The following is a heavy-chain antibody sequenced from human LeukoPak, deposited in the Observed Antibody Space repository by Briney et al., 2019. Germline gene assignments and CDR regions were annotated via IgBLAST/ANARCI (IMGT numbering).Heavy chain of an antibody. V-gene: IGHV3-33*01. J-gene: IGHJ4*02. CDR3: ARDRDVVVPAALGY. Sequence: GGSLRLSCAASGFTFSSYGMHWVRQAPGKGLEWVAVIWYDGSNKYYADSVRGRFTISRDNSKNTLYLQMNSLRAEDTAVYYCARDRDVVVPAALGYWGQGTLVTVSS. D-gene: IGHD2-2*01. CDR1: GFTFSSYG. CDR2: IWYDGSNK.